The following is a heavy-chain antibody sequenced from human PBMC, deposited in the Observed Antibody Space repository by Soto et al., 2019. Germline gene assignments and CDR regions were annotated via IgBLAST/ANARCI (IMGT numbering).Heavy chain of an antibody. J-gene: IGHJ4*02. CDR2: ITGSGGDT. CDR3: AKGSSTSRPYFFDY. D-gene: IGHD2-2*01. CDR1: GFTFSDFA. Sequence: PGGSLRLSCAASGFTFSDFAMSWVRQAPGGGLEWVSAITGSGGDTYYADSVKGRFTLSRDNSKNMLYLQMNSLTVEDTALYYCAKGSSTSRPYFFDYWGQGTLVTVSS. V-gene: IGHV3-23*01.